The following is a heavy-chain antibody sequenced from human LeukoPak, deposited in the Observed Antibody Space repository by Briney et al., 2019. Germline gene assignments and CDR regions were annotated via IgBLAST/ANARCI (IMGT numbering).Heavy chain of an antibody. J-gene: IGHJ3*02. V-gene: IGHV4-31*03. D-gene: IGHD1-14*01. Sequence: SQTLSLTCTVSGGSISSGGYYWSWIRQHPGKGLEWIGYIYYSGSTYYNPSLKSRVTISVDTSKYQFSLKLSSVTAADTAVYYCAINSRKGVAGTFGAFDIWGQGTMVTVSS. CDR3: AINSRKGVAGTFGAFDI. CDR1: GGSISSGGYY. CDR2: IYYSGST.